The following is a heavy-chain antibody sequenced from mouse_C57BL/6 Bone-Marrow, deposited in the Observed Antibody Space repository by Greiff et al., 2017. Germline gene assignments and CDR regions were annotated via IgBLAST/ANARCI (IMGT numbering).Heavy chain of an antibody. CDR2: INPNNGGT. J-gene: IGHJ3*01. V-gene: IGHV1-26*01. CDR3: ARRTTVEGAWFAY. CDR1: GYTFTDYY. Sequence: EVQLQQSGPELVKPGASVKISCKASGYTFTDYYMNWVKQSHGKSLEWIGDINPNNGGTSYNQKFKGKATLTVDKSSSTAYMELRSLTSEDSAVYYCARRTTVEGAWFAYWGQGTLVTVSA. D-gene: IGHD1-1*01.